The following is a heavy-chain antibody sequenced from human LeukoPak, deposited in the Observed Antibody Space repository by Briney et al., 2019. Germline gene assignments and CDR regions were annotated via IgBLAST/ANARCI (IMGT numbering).Heavy chain of an antibody. CDR3: ARLTVRGYYDSSGYPSDAFDI. J-gene: IGHJ3*02. V-gene: IGHV5-51*01. CDR2: IYPGDSDT. CDR1: GYIFTSCS. Sequence: GESLKISCKGSGYIFTSCSIGWVRQMPGKGLEWMGIIYPGDSDTRYSPSFQGPVTISADKSISTAYLQWSSLKASDTAMYYCARLTVRGYYDSSGYPSDAFDIWGQGTMVTVSS. D-gene: IGHD3-22*01.